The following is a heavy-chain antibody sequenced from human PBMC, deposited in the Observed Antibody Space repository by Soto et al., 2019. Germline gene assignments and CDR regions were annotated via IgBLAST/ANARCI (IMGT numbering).Heavy chain of an antibody. D-gene: IGHD3-3*01. Sequence: SETLSLTCTVSGGSISSYYWSWIRQPPGKGLEWIGYIYYSGSTNYNPSLKSRVTISVDTSKNQFSLKLSSVTAADTAVYYCARDGYDFWSGYYKEPYAFDIWGQGTMVTVSS. CDR3: ARDGYDFWSGYYKEPYAFDI. J-gene: IGHJ3*02. CDR1: GGSISSYY. CDR2: IYYSGST. V-gene: IGHV4-59*01.